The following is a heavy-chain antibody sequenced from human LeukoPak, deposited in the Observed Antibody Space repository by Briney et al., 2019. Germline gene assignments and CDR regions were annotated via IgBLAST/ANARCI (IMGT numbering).Heavy chain of an antibody. CDR3: ATRIVGATTPDY. D-gene: IGHD1-26*01. CDR1: GYTFTSYD. CDR2: MSPNSGNT. J-gene: IGHJ4*02. V-gene: IGHV1-8*01. Sequence: ASVKVSCKASGYTFTSYDINWVRQATGQGLEWMGWMSPNSGNTGYAQKFQGRVTMTRNTSISTAYMELSSLRSEDTAVYYCATRIVGATTPDYWGQGTLVTVSS.